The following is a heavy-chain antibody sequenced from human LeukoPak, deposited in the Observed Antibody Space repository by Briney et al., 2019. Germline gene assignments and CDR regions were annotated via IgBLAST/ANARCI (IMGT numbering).Heavy chain of an antibody. V-gene: IGHV4-30-4*08. CDR1: GGSISSGDYY. CDR2: IYYSGST. J-gene: IGHJ4*02. CDR3: ARDNERDSSGYSGY. Sequence: SQTLSLTRTVSGGSISSGDYYWSWIRQPPGKGLEWIGYIYYSGSTYYNPSLKSRATISVDTSKNQFSLKLSSVTAADTAVYYCARDNERDSSGYSGYWGQGTLVAVSS. D-gene: IGHD3-22*01.